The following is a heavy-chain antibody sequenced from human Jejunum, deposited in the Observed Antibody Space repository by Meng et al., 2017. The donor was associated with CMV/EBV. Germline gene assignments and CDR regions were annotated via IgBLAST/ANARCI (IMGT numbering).Heavy chain of an antibody. J-gene: IGHJ4*02. CDR3: ATASGWTVGSY. Sequence: AASGLTLTNVYMNWIRQAPGKGLEWVGRIKSKTDGGTTEYPAPVKGRFTISRDDSKNTLYLEMNSLKTEDTAVYYCATASGWTVGSYWGQGTLVTVSS. CDR2: IKSKTDGGTT. CDR1: GLTLTNVY. D-gene: IGHD6-19*01. V-gene: IGHV3-15*07.